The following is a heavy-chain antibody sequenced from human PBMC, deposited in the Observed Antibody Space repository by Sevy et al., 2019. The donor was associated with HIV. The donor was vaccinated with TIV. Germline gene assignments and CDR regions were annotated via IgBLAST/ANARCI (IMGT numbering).Heavy chain of an antibody. CDR2: ISSSSSTI. Sequence: GGSLRLSCAASGFTFSSYSMNWVRQAPGKGLEWVSYISSSSSTIYYADSVKGRFTSSRENAKNSLYLQMNSLRDEDTAVYYCARASPPPYYYYGMDVWGQGTTVTVSS. CDR1: GFTFSSYS. J-gene: IGHJ6*02. V-gene: IGHV3-48*02. CDR3: ARASPPPYYYYGMDV.